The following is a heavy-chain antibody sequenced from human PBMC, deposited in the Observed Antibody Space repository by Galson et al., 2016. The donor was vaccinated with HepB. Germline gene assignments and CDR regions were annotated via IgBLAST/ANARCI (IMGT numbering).Heavy chain of an antibody. J-gene: IGHJ4*02. D-gene: IGHD1-26*01. V-gene: IGHV1-18*01. Sequence: SVKVSCKASGYTFTRYGISWVRQAPGQGLEWMGWISAYKGDTNYALSLQGRVTVTTDTSTSTAYMELRSLRSDDTAVYFCARVGSYVPMFFEYFGQGTLVTVSS. CDR2: ISAYKGDT. CDR1: GYTFTRYG. CDR3: ARVGSYVPMFFEY.